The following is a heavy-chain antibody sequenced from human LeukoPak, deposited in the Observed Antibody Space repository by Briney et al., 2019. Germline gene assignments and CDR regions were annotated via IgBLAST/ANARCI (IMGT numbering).Heavy chain of an antibody. V-gene: IGHV1-46*01. CDR1: GYTFTSYY. CDR2: INPSSGST. Sequence: ASVKVSCKASGYTFTSYYMHWVRQAPGQGLEWMGIINPSSGSTSYAQKFQGRVTMTRDTSTSTVYMELSSLRSEDTAVYYCASDWYGDYGIGLGYVDYWGQGTLVTVSS. CDR3: ASDWYGDYGIGLGYVDY. J-gene: IGHJ4*02. D-gene: IGHD4-17*01.